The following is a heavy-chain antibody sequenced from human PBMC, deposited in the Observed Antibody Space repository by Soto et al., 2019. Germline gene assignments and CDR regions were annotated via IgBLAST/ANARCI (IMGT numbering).Heavy chain of an antibody. V-gene: IGHV4-39*01. CDR2: IYYNGET. Sequence: ASETMSLTCTVADVSIRASSYYWGWIRQPPGKGLEWIGTIYYNGETFYHPSLKSRITMSIHTSKNQFSLNMTSVTAADTAVYYCARHGSYWGQGTLVTVSS. J-gene: IGHJ4*02. CDR1: DVSIRASSYY. CDR3: ARHGSY.